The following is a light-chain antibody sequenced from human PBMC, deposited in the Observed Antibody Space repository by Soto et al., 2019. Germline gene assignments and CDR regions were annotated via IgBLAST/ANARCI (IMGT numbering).Light chain of an antibody. Sequence: EIVLTQSPGTLSLSPGERATLSCRASQSVSSYLAWYQHKPGQAPRLLIYGASNRATGIPDRFSGSGSGTDFTLTISRLEPEDFAVYYCQQYDSSPRTFGQGTKVDIK. J-gene: IGKJ1*01. CDR3: QQYDSSPRT. CDR1: QSVSSY. V-gene: IGKV3-20*01. CDR2: GAS.